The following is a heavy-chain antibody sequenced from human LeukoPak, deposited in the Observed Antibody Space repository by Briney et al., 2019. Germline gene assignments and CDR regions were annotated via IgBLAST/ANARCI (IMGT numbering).Heavy chain of an antibody. J-gene: IGHJ4*02. Sequence: PSETLSHTCTVSGGSVSSGSYYWSWIRQPPGKGLEWIGYIYYTGSTSYNPSLKSRVTIAVDTSKNHFSLKLSSVTAADTAVYYCATHYGDSGRFYSYYFDSWGQGILVTVSS. V-gene: IGHV4-61*03. CDR3: ATHYGDSGRFYSYYFDS. D-gene: IGHD4-17*01. CDR2: IYYTGST. CDR1: GGSVSSGSYY.